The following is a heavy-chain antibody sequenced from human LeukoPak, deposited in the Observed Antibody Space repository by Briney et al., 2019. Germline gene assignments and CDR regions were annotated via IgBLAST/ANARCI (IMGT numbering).Heavy chain of an antibody. V-gene: IGHV4-30-2*01. D-gene: IGHD4-23*01. CDR3: ARATVVTYAFDI. J-gene: IGHJ3*02. CDR1: GGSISSGGYY. Sequence: SETLSLTCTVSGGSISSGGYYWSWIRQPPGKGLEWIGYIYHSGSTYYNPSLKSRVTISVDRSKNQFSLKLSSVTAADTAVYYCARATVVTYAFDIWGQGTMVTVSS. CDR2: IYHSGST.